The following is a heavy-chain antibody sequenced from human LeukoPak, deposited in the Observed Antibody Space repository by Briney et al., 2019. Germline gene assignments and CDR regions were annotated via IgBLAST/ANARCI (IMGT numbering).Heavy chain of an antibody. D-gene: IGHD6-19*01. Sequence: GGSLRPSCAASGFTVSTNYMSWARQAPGKGLEWVSAIYSDGTTYYADSVKGRFTISRDNSKNTLYLQMNSLRADDTAVYYCARDPGIPVAGRDYWGQGTLVTVSS. V-gene: IGHV3-53*01. CDR1: GFTVSTNY. J-gene: IGHJ4*02. CDR3: ARDPGIPVAGRDY. CDR2: IYSDGTT.